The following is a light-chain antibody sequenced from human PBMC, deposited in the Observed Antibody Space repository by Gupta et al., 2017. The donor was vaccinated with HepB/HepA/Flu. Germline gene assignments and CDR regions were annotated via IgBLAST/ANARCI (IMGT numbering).Light chain of an antibody. J-gene: IGKJ2*01. V-gene: IGKV3-20*01. CDR3: QQYGSYPMYT. CDR1: QSVSSSY. Sequence: EIVLTQSPGTVSLSPGERATLSCRASQSVSSSYLAWYQQKPGQAPRLLIYGASSRATGISDRFSGSGYGTDLTITISRREQEDFAVYYCQQYGSYPMYTFGQGTKLEIK. CDR2: GAS.